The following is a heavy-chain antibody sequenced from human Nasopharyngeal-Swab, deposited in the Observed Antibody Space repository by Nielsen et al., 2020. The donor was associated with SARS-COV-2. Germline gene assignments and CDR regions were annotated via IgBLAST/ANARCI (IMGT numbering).Heavy chain of an antibody. CDR3: ARSNADKGYYYYYMDV. CDR1: GFTFSRYA. Sequence: GESLKISCAASGFTFSRYAMSWVRQAPGKGLEWVAAISGSGGSTYYADSVKGRFTISRDNSKNTLYLQMNSLRAEDTAVYYCARSNADKGYYYYYMDVWGKGTTVTVSS. V-gene: IGHV3-23*01. CDR2: ISGSGGST. J-gene: IGHJ6*03.